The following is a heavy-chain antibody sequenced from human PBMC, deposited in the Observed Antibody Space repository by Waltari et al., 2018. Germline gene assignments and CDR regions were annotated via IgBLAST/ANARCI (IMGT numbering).Heavy chain of an antibody. Sequence: EVQLVESGGGLVKPGGSLRLSCAASGFTFSSYSMTWVRQAPGKGLEWVSSISSSSSYIYYADSVKGRFTISRDNAKNSLYLQMNSLRAEDTAVYYCARDGDTAMVTMDYYYYYMDVWGKGTTVTVSS. D-gene: IGHD5-18*01. CDR1: GFTFSSYS. CDR3: ARDGDTAMVTMDYYYYYMDV. CDR2: ISSSSSYI. V-gene: IGHV3-21*01. J-gene: IGHJ6*03.